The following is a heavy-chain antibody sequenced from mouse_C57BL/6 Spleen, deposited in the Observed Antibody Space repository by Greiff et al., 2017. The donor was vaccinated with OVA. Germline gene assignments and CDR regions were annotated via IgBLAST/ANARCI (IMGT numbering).Heavy chain of an antibody. D-gene: IGHD2-4*01. CDR2: IYPGDGDT. Sequence: QVQLQQSGAELVKPGASVKISCKASGYAFSSYWMNWVKQRPGKGLEWIGQIYPGDGDTNYNGKFKGKATLTADKSSSTAYMQLSSLTSEDSAVYFCARGGVYDYAGDWYFDVWGTGTTVTVSS. CDR3: ARGGVYDYAGDWYFDV. CDR1: GYAFSSYW. J-gene: IGHJ1*03. V-gene: IGHV1-80*01.